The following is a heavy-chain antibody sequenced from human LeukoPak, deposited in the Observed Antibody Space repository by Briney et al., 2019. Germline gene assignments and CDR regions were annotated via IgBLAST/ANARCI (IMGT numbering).Heavy chain of an antibody. J-gene: IGHJ4*02. Sequence: GGSLRLSCAASGFTFSTYGMHWVRQAPGKGLEWVAFIRSDGNRKYYTDSVKGRFTISRDNSKNTLYLEMNSLRAEDTAVYYCARPAGAYSHPYDYWGQGTLVTVSS. CDR2: IRSDGNRK. CDR1: GFTFSTYG. V-gene: IGHV3-30*02. CDR3: ARPAGAYSHPYDY. D-gene: IGHD4/OR15-4a*01.